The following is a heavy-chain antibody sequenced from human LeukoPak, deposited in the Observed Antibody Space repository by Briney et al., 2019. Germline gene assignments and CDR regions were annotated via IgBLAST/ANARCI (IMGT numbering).Heavy chain of an antibody. CDR3: ASGSSWYDYYYYGMDV. J-gene: IGHJ6*02. CDR1: GFTLTNHG. Sequence: PGGSLRLSCAVSGFTLTNHGVSWVRQAPGKGLEWVSIITGTGGKYYADSVKGRFTISRDNSKNTLYLQMNSLRAEDTAVYYCASGSSWYDYYYYGMDVWGQGTTVTVSS. CDR2: ITGTGGK. V-gene: IGHV3-66*02. D-gene: IGHD6-13*01.